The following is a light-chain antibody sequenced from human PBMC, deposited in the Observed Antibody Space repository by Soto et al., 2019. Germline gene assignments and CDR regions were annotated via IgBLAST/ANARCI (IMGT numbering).Light chain of an antibody. J-gene: IGLJ2*01. CDR3: CSYSGSRTIVV. CDR2: DVD. V-gene: IGLV2-14*03. Sequence: QSVLTQPASVSGSPGQSITISCTGTSSDVGGYNYVSWYQQHPGKAPRLMIVDVDNRPSGVSTRFSGSKSGNTAAMTISGLQGEDEDDYYCCSYSGSRTIVVFGGGTKLTVL. CDR1: SSDVGGYNY.